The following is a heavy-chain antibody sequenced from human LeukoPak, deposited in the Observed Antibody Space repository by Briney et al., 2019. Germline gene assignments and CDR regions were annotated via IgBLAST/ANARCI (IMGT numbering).Heavy chain of an antibody. CDR3: ARGLRVGAPDY. CDR2: IYHSGST. D-gene: IGHD1-26*01. CDR1: GYSISSGYY. Sequence: PSETLSLACTVSGYSISSGYYWGWIRQPPGKGLEWIGSIYHSGSTYYNPSLKSRVTISVDTSKNQFSLKLSSVTAADTAVYYCARGLRVGAPDYWGQGTLVTVSS. V-gene: IGHV4-38-2*02. J-gene: IGHJ4*02.